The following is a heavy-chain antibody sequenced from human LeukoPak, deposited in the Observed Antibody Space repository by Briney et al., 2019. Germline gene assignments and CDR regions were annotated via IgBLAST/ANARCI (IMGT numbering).Heavy chain of an antibody. V-gene: IGHV3-11*06. J-gene: IGHJ4*02. D-gene: IGHD5-18*01. CDR2: ISSSSRYI. CDR3: AREGYSYDIDY. CDR1: GFTFSDSY. Sequence: GGSLRLSCAASGFTFSDSYMTWIRQAPGKGLEWVSYISSSSRYIYYADSVKGRFTISRDNAKNSLYLQMNSLRAEDTAVYYCAREGYSYDIDYWGQGTLVTVSS.